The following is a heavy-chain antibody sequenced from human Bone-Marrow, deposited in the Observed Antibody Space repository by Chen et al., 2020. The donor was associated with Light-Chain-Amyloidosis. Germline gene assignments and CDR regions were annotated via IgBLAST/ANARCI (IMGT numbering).Heavy chain of an antibody. D-gene: IGHD4-17*01. CDR2: IRYDGSNK. CDR3: AKGHDYGDYGEYYFDY. V-gene: IGHV3-30*02. Sequence: QVQLVESGGGVVQPGRSLRLSCAASGFTFSSYGIHWVRQAPGKGLEWVAFIRYDGSNKYYADSVKGRFTISRDNSKNTLYLQMNSLRAEDTALYYCAKGHDYGDYGEYYFDYWGQGTLVTVSS. CDR1: GFTFSSYG. J-gene: IGHJ4*02.